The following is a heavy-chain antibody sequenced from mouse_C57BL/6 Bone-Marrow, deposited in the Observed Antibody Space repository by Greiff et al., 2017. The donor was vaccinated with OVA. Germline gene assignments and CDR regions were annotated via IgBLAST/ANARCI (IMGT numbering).Heavy chain of an antibody. Sequence: EVQRVESGGGLVKPGGSLKLSCAASGFTFSSYAMSWVRQTPDKRLEWVATISDGGSNTYYPDNVKGRFTISRDNAKNNLYLQMSHLKSEDTAMYYCARPDGTGYFDFWGTGTTVTVSS. J-gene: IGHJ1*03. D-gene: IGHD4-1*01. CDR1: GFTFSSYA. CDR3: ARPDGTGYFDF. CDR2: ISDGGSNT. V-gene: IGHV5-4*01.